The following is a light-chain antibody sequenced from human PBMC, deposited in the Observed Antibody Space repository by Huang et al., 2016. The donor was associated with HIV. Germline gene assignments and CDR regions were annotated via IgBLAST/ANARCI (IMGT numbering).Light chain of an antibody. CDR2: VAS. Sequence: DIQMTQSLSSLSASVGDRVTITCRARQSISSHLNWNQQKPGKYPKLRIYVASSLHSGVPSRFSGSGSGTDFSCTITVLQPEDFATYYCQQSYSSPAFGQGTRLEI. CDR3: QQSYSSPA. V-gene: IGKV1-39*01. J-gene: IGKJ5*01. CDR1: QSISSH.